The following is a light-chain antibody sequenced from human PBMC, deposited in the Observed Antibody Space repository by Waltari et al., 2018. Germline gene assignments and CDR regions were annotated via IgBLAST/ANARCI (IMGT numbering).Light chain of an antibody. J-gene: IGKJ1*01. CDR2: AAS. CDR3: QQTYSNFRT. V-gene: IGKV1-39*01. Sequence: DIQMTQSPSSLSASVGDSVTIACRASQRISSYLNWYQQKPGQASKLLIYAASSFQSGVPSRFSGSGFGTDFTLTINSLQPEDFAIYYCQQTYSNFRTFGQGTKVDVK. CDR1: QRISSY.